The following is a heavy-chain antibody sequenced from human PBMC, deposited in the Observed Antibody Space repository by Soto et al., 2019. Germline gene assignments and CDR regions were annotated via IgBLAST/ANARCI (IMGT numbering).Heavy chain of an antibody. V-gene: IGHV3-48*03. J-gene: IGHJ4*02. D-gene: IGHD4-17*01. Sequence: PGGSLRLSCAASGFTFANFEMNWVRQAPGKGLEWVSHISTSGSTIYYADSLKGRFTISRDNAKNSLYLQMHSLRAEDTAVYYCARVTGEYGSYYFDYWGQGTLVTVSS. CDR2: ISTSGSTI. CDR1: GFTFANFE. CDR3: ARVTGEYGSYYFDY.